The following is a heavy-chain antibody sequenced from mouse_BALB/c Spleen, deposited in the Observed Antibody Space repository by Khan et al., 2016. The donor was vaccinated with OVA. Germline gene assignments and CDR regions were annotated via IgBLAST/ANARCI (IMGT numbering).Heavy chain of an antibody. V-gene: IGHV1-4*01. CDR2: INPSNGYT. CDR3: GRDGADHRNDGWFAY. CDR1: GYTFTSYT. Sequence: QVQLKQSGAELARPGASVKMSCKASGYTFTSYTIHWIKLRPGQGLEWIGYINPSNGYTNYNQKFKDTATLTADKSSTPAYLQLSSLTSDDSAVYYWGRDGADHRNDGWFAYWGQGTLVTVSA. J-gene: IGHJ3*01. D-gene: IGHD2-14*01.